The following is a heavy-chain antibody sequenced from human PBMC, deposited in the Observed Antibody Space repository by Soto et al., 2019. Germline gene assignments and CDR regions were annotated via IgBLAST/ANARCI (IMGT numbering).Heavy chain of an antibody. CDR3: ATLKGNPEGAFDI. J-gene: IGHJ3*02. V-gene: IGHV1-24*01. Sequence: ASVKVSCKVSGYTLTELSMHWVRQAPGRGLEWMGGFDPEDGETIYAQKFQGRVTMTEDTSTDTACMELSSLRSEDTAVYYCATLKGNPEGAFDIWGQGTMVTVSS. CDR1: GYTLTELS. CDR2: FDPEDGET.